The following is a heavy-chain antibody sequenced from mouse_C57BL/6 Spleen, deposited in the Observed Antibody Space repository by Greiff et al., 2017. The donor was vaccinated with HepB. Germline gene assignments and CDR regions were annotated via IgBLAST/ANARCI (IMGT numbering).Heavy chain of an antibody. J-gene: IGHJ3*01. D-gene: IGHD2-3*01. Sequence: QVHVKQSGPELVKPGASVKISCKASGYAFSSSWMNWVKQRPGKGLEWIGRIYPGDGDTNYNGTFKGKATLTADKSSSTAYMQLSSLTSEDSAVYVCARGAIYDGYYKFAYWGQGTLVTVSA. CDR2: IYPGDGDT. CDR3: ARGAIYDGYYKFAY. CDR1: GYAFSSSW. V-gene: IGHV1-82*01.